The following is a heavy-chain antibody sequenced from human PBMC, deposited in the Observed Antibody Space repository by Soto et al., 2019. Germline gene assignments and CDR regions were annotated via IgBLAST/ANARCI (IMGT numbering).Heavy chain of an antibody. V-gene: IGHV3-15*01. CDR1: GFTFSNAW. CDR3: TTELQQWLVLRSWFDP. Sequence: GGALRISCAASGFTFSNAWMSWVRQAPGKGPEWVGRIKSKTDGGTTDYAAPVKGRFTISRDDSKNTLYLQMNSLKTEDTAVYYCTTELQQWLVLRSWFDPWGQGTLVTVSS. CDR2: IKSKTDGGTT. D-gene: IGHD6-19*01. J-gene: IGHJ5*02.